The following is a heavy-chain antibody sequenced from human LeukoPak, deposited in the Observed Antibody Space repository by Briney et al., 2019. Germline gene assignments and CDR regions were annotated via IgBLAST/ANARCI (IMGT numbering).Heavy chain of an antibody. Sequence: PGGSLRLSCAASGFTFSSYAMSWVRQAPGKGLEWVSAISGSGGSTYYADSVKGRFTISRDNSKNTLHLQMNSLRAVDTAVYYCAGARFGELLYVYWGQGTLVTVSS. CDR1: GFTFSSYA. J-gene: IGHJ4*02. D-gene: IGHD3-10*01. CDR3: AGARFGELLYVY. CDR2: ISGSGGST. V-gene: IGHV3-23*01.